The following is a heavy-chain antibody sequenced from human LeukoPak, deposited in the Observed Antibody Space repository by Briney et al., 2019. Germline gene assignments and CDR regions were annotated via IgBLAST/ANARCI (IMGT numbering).Heavy chain of an antibody. Sequence: GGSLRLSCTASGFTFSSYAMSWVRQAPGKGLEWVSAISGSGVYTYNADSVKGRFTISRDNSKNTLYLQMNSLRAEDTAVYYCAKDSVAYNGIYDGFDSWGQGTMVTVSS. J-gene: IGHJ3*02. V-gene: IGHV3-23*01. CDR1: GFTFSSYA. CDR2: ISGSGVYT. CDR3: AKDSVAYNGIYDGFDS. D-gene: IGHD1-26*01.